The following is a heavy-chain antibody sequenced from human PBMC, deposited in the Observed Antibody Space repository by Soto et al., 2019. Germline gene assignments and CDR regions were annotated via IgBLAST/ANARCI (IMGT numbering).Heavy chain of an antibody. J-gene: IGHJ5*02. D-gene: IGHD3-3*01. CDR1: GFAFRSYG. CDR2: ISHDGDKE. V-gene: IGHV3-30*18. Sequence: QEQLVESGGGVVQPGSSLRLSCAASGFAFRSYGMHWVRQAPGKGLEWVALISHDGDKEYYADSVKGRFTNSRDNSENTLFLRMNSLTADDSAVYFCAKAGFTIFGEGFDPWGKGTRVTVSS. CDR3: AKAGFTIFGEGFDP.